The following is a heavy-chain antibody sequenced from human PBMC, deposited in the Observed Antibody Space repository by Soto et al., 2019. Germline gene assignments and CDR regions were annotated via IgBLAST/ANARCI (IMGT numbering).Heavy chain of an antibody. CDR2: INAGNGNT. CDR1: GYTFTSYA. D-gene: IGHD3-22*01. V-gene: IGHV1-3*01. Sequence: GASVKVSCKASGYTFTSYAMHWVRQAPGQRLEWMGWINAGNGNTKYSQKFQGRVTITRDTSASTAYMELSSLRSEDTAVYYCARGGGTMIVVAPRAFDIWGQGTMVTVSS. CDR3: ARGGGTMIVVAPRAFDI. J-gene: IGHJ3*02.